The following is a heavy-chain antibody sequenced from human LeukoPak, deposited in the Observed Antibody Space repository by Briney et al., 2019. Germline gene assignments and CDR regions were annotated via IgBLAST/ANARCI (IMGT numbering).Heavy chain of an antibody. CDR1: GYTFTGYY. CDR3: ARENNRGWYKRAALDY. D-gene: IGHD6-19*01. CDR2: INPNGGGT. Sequence: ASVKVSCKASGYTFTGYYIHWVRQAPGQGLEWMGWINPNGGGTNYAQKFQGRVTLTRDTSISTAYMEVNSLESDDTAVYYCARENNRGWYKRAALDYWGKGTLVTVTS. J-gene: IGHJ4*02. V-gene: IGHV1-2*02.